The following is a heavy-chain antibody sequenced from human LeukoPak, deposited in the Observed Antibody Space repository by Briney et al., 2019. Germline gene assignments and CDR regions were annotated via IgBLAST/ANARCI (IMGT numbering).Heavy chain of an antibody. CDR3: ARAYYYDSSGNTVDAFDI. CDR1: GGSISSGGYY. J-gene: IGHJ3*02. Sequence: PSETLSLTRTVSGGSISSGGYYWSWIRQHPGKGLEWIGYIYYSGSTYYNPSLKSRVTISVDTSKNQFSLKLSSVTAADTAVYYCARAYYYDSSGNTVDAFDIWGQGTMVTVSS. D-gene: IGHD3-22*01. V-gene: IGHV4-31*03. CDR2: IYYSGST.